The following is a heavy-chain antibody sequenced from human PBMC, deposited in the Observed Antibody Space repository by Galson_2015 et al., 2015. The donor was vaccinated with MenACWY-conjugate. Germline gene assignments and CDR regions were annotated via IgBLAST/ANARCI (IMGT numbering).Heavy chain of an antibody. Sequence: SLRLSCAASGFTFSSYSMNWVRQAPGKGLEWVSYISSSSSTIYYADSVKGRFTISRDNAKNSLYLQMNSLRAEDTAVYYCARDKGTMIVVSYHYYYGMDVWGQGTRSPSP. CDR2: ISSSSSTI. D-gene: IGHD3-22*01. V-gene: IGHV3-48*04. J-gene: IGHJ6*02. CDR1: GFTFSSYS. CDR3: ARDKGTMIVVSYHYYYGMDV.